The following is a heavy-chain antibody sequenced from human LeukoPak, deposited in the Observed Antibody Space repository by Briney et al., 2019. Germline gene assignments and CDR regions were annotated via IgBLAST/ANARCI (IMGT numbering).Heavy chain of an antibody. V-gene: IGHV3-7*03. CDR1: KFTFSNFW. CDR2: IKQDGSEK. CDR3: ARAFSVTTDYFDY. J-gene: IGHJ4*02. Sequence: PGRSLRLSCAASKFTFSNFWMSWLRQAPGKGLEGVASIKQDGSEKYYVDSVRGRFTISRDNAKNSLYLQMNSLRAEDTAVYYCARAFSVTTDYFDYWGQGTLVTVSS. D-gene: IGHD4-11*01.